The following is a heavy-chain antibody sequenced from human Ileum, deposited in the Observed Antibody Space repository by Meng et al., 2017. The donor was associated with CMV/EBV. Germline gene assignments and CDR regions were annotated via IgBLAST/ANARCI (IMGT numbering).Heavy chain of an antibody. V-gene: IGHV1-2*02. J-gene: IGHJ5*02. CDR1: GYTFTGYY. CDR2: INPNSGGT. Sequence: CKASGYTFTGYYMHWVRQAPGQGLEWMGWINPNSGGTNYAQKFQGRVTMTRDTSISTAYMELSRLRSDDTAVYYCARDQAAAGSLDPWGQGTLVTVSS. D-gene: IGHD6-13*01. CDR3: ARDQAAAGSLDP.